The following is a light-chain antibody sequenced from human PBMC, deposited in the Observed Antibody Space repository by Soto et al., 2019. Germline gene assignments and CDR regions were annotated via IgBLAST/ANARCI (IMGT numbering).Light chain of an antibody. Sequence: QSVLTQPASVSGSPGQSITVSCTGTSSDIGTYNLVSWFQHHPGKAPKVIIYEGTKRPSGVSNRFSGSKSGNTASLTISGLQAEDEADYYCCSFAGSITRFGGGTKLTVL. CDR3: CSFAGSITR. CDR1: SSDIGTYNL. V-gene: IGLV2-23*01. J-gene: IGLJ2*01. CDR2: EGT.